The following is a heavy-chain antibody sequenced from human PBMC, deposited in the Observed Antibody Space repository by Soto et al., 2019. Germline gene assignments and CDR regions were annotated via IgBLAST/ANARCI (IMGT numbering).Heavy chain of an antibody. CDR3: ARAGPYYYDSSGAEY. J-gene: IGHJ4*02. V-gene: IGHV1-46*01. Sequence: QVQLVQSGAEVKKPGASVKVSCKASGYTFTSYYMHWVRQAPGQGLEWMGIINPSGGSTSYAQKFQSRITMTRDTSTSTVYMELSSLRSEDTAVYYCARAGPYYYDSSGAEYWGQGTLVTVSS. CDR2: INPSGGST. D-gene: IGHD3-22*01. CDR1: GYTFTSYY.